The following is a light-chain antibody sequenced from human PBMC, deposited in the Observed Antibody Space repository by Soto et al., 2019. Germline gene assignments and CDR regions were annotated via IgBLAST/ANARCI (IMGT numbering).Light chain of an antibody. V-gene: IGLV2-14*01. J-gene: IGLJ1*01. CDR3: GSITRSSTSV. Sequence: QSALTQPASVSGSPGQSITISCTGGSSDVGVYNHVSWYQHLPGKAPKLLIYEVTKRPSGVSNRFSGSKSGNTASLTISGIQAEDEGDYYCGSITRSSTSVFGTGTKVTVL. CDR1: SSDVGVYNH. CDR2: EVT.